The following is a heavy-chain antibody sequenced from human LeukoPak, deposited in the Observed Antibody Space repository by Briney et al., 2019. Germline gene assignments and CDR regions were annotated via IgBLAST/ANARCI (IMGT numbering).Heavy chain of an antibody. V-gene: IGHV4-34*01. CDR1: GGSFSGYY. D-gene: IGHD3-10*01. Sequence: SETLSLTCDVYGGSFSGYYWSWIRQPPGKGLEWIGEINHSGSTNYNPSLKSRVTISVDTSKNQFSLKLSFVTAADTAVYYCARGRYYYGSGSYYNYYYYYMDVWGKGTTVTVSS. CDR2: INHSGST. J-gene: IGHJ6*03. CDR3: ARGRYYYGSGSYYNYYYYYMDV.